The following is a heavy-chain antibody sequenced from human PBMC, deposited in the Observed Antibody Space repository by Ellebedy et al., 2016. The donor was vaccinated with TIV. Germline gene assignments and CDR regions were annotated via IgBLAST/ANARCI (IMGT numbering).Heavy chain of an antibody. J-gene: IGHJ4*02. CDR1: GFTFSRYW. CDR3: ARDSSGWSRDY. V-gene: IGHV3-7*01. CDR2: VNQDGRER. Sequence: GGSLRLSCAASGFTFSRYWMTWVRQAPGKGLEWVANVNQDGRERHYVDSVKGRFTISRDNAKNSVYLEMNSVRAADTAVYYCARDSSGWSRDYWGQGTLVTVSS. D-gene: IGHD6-19*01.